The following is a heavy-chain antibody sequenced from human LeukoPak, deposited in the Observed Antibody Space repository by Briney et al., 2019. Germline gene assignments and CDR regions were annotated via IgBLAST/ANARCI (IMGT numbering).Heavy chain of an antibody. V-gene: IGHV1-46*01. D-gene: IGHD6-13*01. J-gene: IGHJ4*02. CDR3: AREAGGIAAAYYFDY. CDR1: GYTFTSYY. Sequence: GASVKVSCKASGYTFTSYYMHWVRQAPGQGLEWMGIINPSGGSTSYAQKFQGRVTMTRDTSTSTVYMELSSLRSEDAAVYYCAREAGGIAAAYYFDYWGQGTLVTVSS. CDR2: INPSGGST.